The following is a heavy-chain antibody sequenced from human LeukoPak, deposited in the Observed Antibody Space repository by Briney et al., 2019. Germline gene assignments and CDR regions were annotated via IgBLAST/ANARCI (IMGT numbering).Heavy chain of an antibody. CDR3: ARDKWGHTAMVKDY. V-gene: IGHV1-18*01. Sequence: ASEKVSCKASGYTFTSYGISWVRQAPGQGLEWMGWISAYNGNTNYAQKLQGRVTMTTDTSTSTAYMELRSLRSDDTAVYYCARDKWGHTAMVKDYWGQGTLVTVSS. J-gene: IGHJ4*02. D-gene: IGHD5-18*01. CDR1: GYTFTSYG. CDR2: ISAYNGNT.